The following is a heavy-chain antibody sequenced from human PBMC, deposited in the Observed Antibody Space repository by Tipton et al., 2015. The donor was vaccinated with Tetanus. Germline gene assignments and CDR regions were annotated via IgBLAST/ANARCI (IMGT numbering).Heavy chain of an antibody. Sequence: TLSLTCSLSGGSISNSEYYWAWIRQPPGKGLEWIGSVFDSGTSYYNPSLKSRVTISVDTSQSQFSLKLTSVTAADTAVYYCARSFRPRRITMVRGALGYFDYWGQGTLVTVSS. V-gene: IGHV4-39*07. CDR3: ARSFRPRRITMVRGALGYFDY. CDR1: GGSISNSEYY. J-gene: IGHJ4*02. D-gene: IGHD3-10*01. CDR2: VFDSGTS.